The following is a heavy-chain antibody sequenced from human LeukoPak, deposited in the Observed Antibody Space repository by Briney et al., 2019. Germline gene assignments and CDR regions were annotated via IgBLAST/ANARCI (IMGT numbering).Heavy chain of an antibody. CDR1: GGSISSSNW. J-gene: IGHJ4*02. V-gene: IGHV4-4*02. Sequence: PSETPSLTCAVSGGSISSSNWWSWVRQPPGKGLEWIGEIYHSGSTNYNPSLKSRVTISVDKSKNQFSLKLSSVTAADTAVYYCARTGGIAARRFDYWGQGTLVTVSS. D-gene: IGHD6-6*01. CDR3: ARTGGIAARRFDY. CDR2: IYHSGST.